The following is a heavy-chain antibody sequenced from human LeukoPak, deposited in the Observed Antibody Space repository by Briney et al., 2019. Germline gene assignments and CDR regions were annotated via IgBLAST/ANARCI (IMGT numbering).Heavy chain of an antibody. CDR3: ARENSGSSLDY. CDR2: IYSGGST. D-gene: IGHD3-10*01. V-gene: IGHV3-53*01. CDR1: GFTVSSNY. Sequence: GGSLRLSCAASGFTVSSNYMSWVRQAPGKGLEWVSVIYSGGSTYHADSVKGRFTISRDNSKSTLYLQMNSLRAEDTAVYYCARENSGSSLDYWGQGTLVTVSS. J-gene: IGHJ4*02.